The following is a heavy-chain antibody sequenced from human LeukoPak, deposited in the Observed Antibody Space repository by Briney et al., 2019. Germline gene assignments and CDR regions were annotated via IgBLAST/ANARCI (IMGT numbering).Heavy chain of an antibody. Sequence: PGGSLRLSCAASGFTFSSYAMHWVRQAPGKGLEYVSAISSNGGSTYYANSVKGRFTISRDNAKNSLYLQMNSLRAEDTAVYYCARTGDRRYYDSSGYYVYWGQGTLVTVSS. D-gene: IGHD3-22*01. J-gene: IGHJ4*02. CDR2: ISSNGGST. CDR3: ARTGDRRYYDSSGYYVY. V-gene: IGHV3-64*01. CDR1: GFTFSSYA.